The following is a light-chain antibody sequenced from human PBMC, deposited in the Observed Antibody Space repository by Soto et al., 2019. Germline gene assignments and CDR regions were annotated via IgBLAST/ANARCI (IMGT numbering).Light chain of an antibody. J-gene: IGKJ1*01. V-gene: IGKV1-5*01. Sequence: DIQMTQSPPTLSASVGDRVTITCRASQSISSWLAWYQQRPGKAPNLLISDVSSLESGVPSRFSGSGSGTEFTLTISSLQPDDFATYYCKQYTNYPWTFGQGTKVEIK. CDR3: KQYTNYPWT. CDR2: DVS. CDR1: QSISSW.